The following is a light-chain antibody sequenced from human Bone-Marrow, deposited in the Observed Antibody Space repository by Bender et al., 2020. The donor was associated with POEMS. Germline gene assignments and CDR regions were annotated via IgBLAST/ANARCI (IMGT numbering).Light chain of an antibody. CDR1: SSDVGTYNL. V-gene: IGLV2-23*02. CDR3: CSYAATSAYV. Sequence: QSALTQPRSVSGSPGQSVSISCTGTSSDVGTYNLVSWYQQRPGKAPNLIIYEVNKRPSGISHRFSGSKSGNTASLTISGVQPEDEADYHCCSYAATSAYVFGTGTKVTVL. J-gene: IGLJ1*01. CDR2: EVN.